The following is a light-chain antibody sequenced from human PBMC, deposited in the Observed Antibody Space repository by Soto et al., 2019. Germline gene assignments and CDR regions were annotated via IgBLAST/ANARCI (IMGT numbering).Light chain of an antibody. V-gene: IGKV2-28*01. CDR1: QSLLHSNGFNY. Sequence: EIVMTQSPLSLPVTPGEPASISCRSSQSLLHSNGFNYLDWYLQKPGQSPQLLIYMGSNRASGVPDRFSGSGSGTDFTLKISRVEAEDVGVYYCMQAVQTPWTFGQGTKVDI. J-gene: IGKJ1*01. CDR2: MGS. CDR3: MQAVQTPWT.